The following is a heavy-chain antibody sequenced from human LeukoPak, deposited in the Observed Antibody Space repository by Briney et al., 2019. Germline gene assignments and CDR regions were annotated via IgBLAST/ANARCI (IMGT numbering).Heavy chain of an antibody. V-gene: IGHV3-20*04. CDR3: AELGITMIGGV. D-gene: IGHD3-10*02. CDR2: INWNGGST. CDR1: GFTFDDYV. J-gene: IGHJ6*04. Sequence: GGSLRLSCAASGFTFDDYVVTWVRQAPGKGLEWVSGINWNGGSTGYADSVRGRFTISRDNAKNSLYLLMNSLRAEDTAVYYCAELGITMIGGVWGKGTTVSISS.